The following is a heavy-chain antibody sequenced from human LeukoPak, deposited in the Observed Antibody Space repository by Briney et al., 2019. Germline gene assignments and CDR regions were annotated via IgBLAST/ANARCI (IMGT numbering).Heavy chain of an antibody. CDR1: GFTFSNYA. Sequence: GGSLRLSCAASGFTFSNYAMSWVRQAPGKGLEWVSTISNGGISTYYADSVKGRFTISRDNSQNTLYLHMYSLRAEVTAIYYCAKVSAADYIAGTFDYWGQGTLVTVSS. J-gene: IGHJ4*02. V-gene: IGHV3-23*01. D-gene: IGHD4/OR15-4a*01. CDR2: ISNGGIST. CDR3: AKVSAADYIAGTFDY.